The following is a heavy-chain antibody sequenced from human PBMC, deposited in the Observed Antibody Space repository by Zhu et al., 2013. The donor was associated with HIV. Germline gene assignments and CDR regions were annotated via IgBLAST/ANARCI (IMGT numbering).Heavy chain of an antibody. D-gene: IGHD3-3*01. CDR3: ARSLGLTFGVVV. V-gene: IGHV1-2*02. CDR1: GYAFVGYY. Sequence: VQSGTEVKKPGASVRVSCKSSGYAFVGYYMHWVRQAPGQGFEWMGWINPDSGATDYAQRFLGRVSITRDTSIDTAFMEVRRLTPDDTAVYYCARSLGLTFGVVVWGQGPRSLSPQ. CDR2: INPDSGAT. J-gene: IGHJ1*01.